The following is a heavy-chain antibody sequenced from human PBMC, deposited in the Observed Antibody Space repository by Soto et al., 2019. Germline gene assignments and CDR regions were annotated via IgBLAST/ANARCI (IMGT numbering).Heavy chain of an antibody. D-gene: IGHD5-18*01. V-gene: IGHV3-33*01. CDR3: ARASGGYSYGYYYYYMDV. Sequence: QVQLVESGGGVVQPGRSLRLSCAASGFTFSSYGMHWVRQAPGKGLEWVAVIWYDGSNKYYADYVKGRFTISRDNSKNTLCLQMNSLRAEDTAVYYCARASGGYSYGYYYYYMDVWGKGTTVTVSS. J-gene: IGHJ6*03. CDR1: GFTFSSYG. CDR2: IWYDGSNK.